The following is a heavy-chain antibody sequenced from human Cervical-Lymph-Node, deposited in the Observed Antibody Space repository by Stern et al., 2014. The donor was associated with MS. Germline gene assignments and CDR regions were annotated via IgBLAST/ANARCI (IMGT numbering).Heavy chain of an antibody. CDR2: AWYDGSTA. V-gene: IGHV3-33*01. CDR3: ARGHIPYAYNYLFDY. CDR1: GFTFSSYG. D-gene: IGHD5-24*01. Sequence: VHLVESGGGVVQPGTSLRLSCAASGFTFSSYGMHWVRQAPGKGLEWVALAWYDGSTAYYTNSVKGRFTISRDNSKNTLSLQMNSLTAEDTAVYYCARGHIPYAYNYLFDYWGHGTLVTVSS. J-gene: IGHJ4*01.